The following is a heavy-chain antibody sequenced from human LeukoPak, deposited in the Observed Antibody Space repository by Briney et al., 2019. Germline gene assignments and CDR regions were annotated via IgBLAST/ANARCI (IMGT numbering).Heavy chain of an antibody. J-gene: IGHJ4*02. V-gene: IGHV1-2*02. CDR1: GYTFTGYY. D-gene: IGHD6-19*01. Sequence: ASVKVSCKASGYTFTGYYMHWVRQAPGRGLEWMGWINPNSGGTNYAQKFQGRVTMTRDTSISTAYMELSRLRSDDTAVYYCADGGYSSGWYLSVWGQGTLVTVSS. CDR2: INPNSGGT. CDR3: ADGGYSSGWYLSV.